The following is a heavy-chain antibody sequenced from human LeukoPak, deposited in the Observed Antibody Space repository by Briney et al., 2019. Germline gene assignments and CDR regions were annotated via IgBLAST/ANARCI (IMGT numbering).Heavy chain of an antibody. CDR3: TRVKLPQEHFNY. J-gene: IGHJ4*02. V-gene: IGHV3-49*04. CDR1: GFTFGDYA. D-gene: IGHD6-6*01. Sequence: PGRSLRLSCTASGFTFGDYAMSWVRQAPGKGLEWVGFIRSKAYGGTTEYAASVKGRFTISRDDSKSIAYLQMNSLKTEDTAVYYCTRVKLPQEHFNYSGQGTLVTVSS. CDR2: IRSKAYGGTT.